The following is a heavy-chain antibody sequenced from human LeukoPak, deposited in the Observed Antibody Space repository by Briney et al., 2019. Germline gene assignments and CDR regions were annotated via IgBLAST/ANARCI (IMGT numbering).Heavy chain of an antibody. CDR3: ATAFGPGGGGYYYMDV. V-gene: IGHV4-4*07. J-gene: IGHJ6*03. D-gene: IGHD3-16*01. CDR1: GGSISSYY. CDR2: IYTSGSH. Sequence: SETLSLTCIVSGGSISSYYWSWIRQPAGKGLEWIGRIYTSGSHNYHACLKSRVNMSVDTSKIQFTMKLSSVTAADTAVYYRATAFGPGGGGYYYMDVWGKGTTVTVSS.